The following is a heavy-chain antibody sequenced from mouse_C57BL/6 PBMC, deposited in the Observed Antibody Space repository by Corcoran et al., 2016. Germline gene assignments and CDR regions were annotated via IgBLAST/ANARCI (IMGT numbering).Heavy chain of an antibody. CDR1: GYTFTDYY. V-gene: IGHV1-19*01. Sequence: EVQLQQSGPVLVKPGASVKMSCKASGYTFTDYYMNWVKQSHGKSLEWIGVINPYNGGTSYNQKFKGKATLTVDKSSSTAYMELNSLTSEDSAVYYCEGFPNYGSSIPFAYWGQGTLVTVSA. CDR3: EGFPNYGSSIPFAY. D-gene: IGHD1-1*01. CDR2: INPYNGGT. J-gene: IGHJ3*01.